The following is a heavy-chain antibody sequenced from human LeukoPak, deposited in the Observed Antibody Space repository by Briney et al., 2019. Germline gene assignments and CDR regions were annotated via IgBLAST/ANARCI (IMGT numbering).Heavy chain of an antibody. CDR3: ARGGLSSRIDY. Sequence: GASVKVSCKASGFTFTSNGFTWVRQAPGQGLEWLGWISAYNGNTNYAQNLQGRVTMTTDTSTSTVYMELRSLRSDDTAVYYCARGGLSSRIDYWGQGTLVTVSS. CDR1: GFTFTSNG. D-gene: IGHD6-19*01. V-gene: IGHV1-18*01. CDR2: ISAYNGNT. J-gene: IGHJ4*02.